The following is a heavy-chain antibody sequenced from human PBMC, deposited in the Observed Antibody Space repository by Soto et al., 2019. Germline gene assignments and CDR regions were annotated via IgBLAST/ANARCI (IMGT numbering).Heavy chain of an antibody. CDR2: ISGSGGST. V-gene: IGHV3-23*01. Sequence: GGSLRLSCAASGFTFSSYAMSWVRQAPGKGLEWVSAISGSGGSTYYADSVKGRFTISRDNSKNTLYLQMNSLRAEDTAVYYCANHPGVYYYDSSGYYQFDYWGKGTLVTVSS. CDR3: ANHPGVYYYDSSGYYQFDY. D-gene: IGHD3-22*01. J-gene: IGHJ4*02. CDR1: GFTFSSYA.